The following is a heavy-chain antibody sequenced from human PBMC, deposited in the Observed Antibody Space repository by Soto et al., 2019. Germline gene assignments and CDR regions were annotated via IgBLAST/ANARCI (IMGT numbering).Heavy chain of an antibody. D-gene: IGHD3-22*01. J-gene: IGHJ6*02. CDR2: INPSGGST. Sequence: GASVKVFCKASGYTFTSYYMHWVRQAPGQGLEWMGIINPSGGSTSYAQKFQGRVTMTRDTSTSTVYMELSSLRSEDTAVYYCARDLIRITMIVVVPTGYYYGMDVWGQGTTVTVSS. V-gene: IGHV1-46*01. CDR3: ARDLIRITMIVVVPTGYYYGMDV. CDR1: GYTFTSYY.